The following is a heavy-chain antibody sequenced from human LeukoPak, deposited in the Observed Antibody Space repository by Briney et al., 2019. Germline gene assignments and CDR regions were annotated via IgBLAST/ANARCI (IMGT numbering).Heavy chain of an antibody. Sequence: PSETLSLTCTVSGGSISSYYWSWIRQPPGKGLEWIGYIYYSGSTNYNPSLKSRVTISVDTSKNQFSLKLSSVTAADTAVYHCARAVRGIAVAVDYWGQGTLVTVSS. CDR1: GGSISSYY. D-gene: IGHD6-19*01. CDR3: ARAVRGIAVAVDY. V-gene: IGHV4-59*01. CDR2: IYYSGST. J-gene: IGHJ4*02.